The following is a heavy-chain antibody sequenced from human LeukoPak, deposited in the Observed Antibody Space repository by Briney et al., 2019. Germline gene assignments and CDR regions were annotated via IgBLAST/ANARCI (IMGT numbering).Heavy chain of an antibody. D-gene: IGHD6-19*01. CDR2: MSPNSGNT. CDR3: ARVEYSSGLNWFDP. CDR1: GYTFTTYD. V-gene: IGHV1-8*01. Sequence: ASVKVSCKASGYTFTTYDILWVRQATGQGLEWMGWMSPNSGNTVYSQKFQGRVTMTRTSSVSTAYMELSSLRSEGTAVYYCARVEYSSGLNWFDPWGQGTLVTVSS. J-gene: IGHJ5*02.